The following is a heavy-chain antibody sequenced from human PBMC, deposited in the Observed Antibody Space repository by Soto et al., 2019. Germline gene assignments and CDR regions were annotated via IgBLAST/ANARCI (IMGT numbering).Heavy chain of an antibody. Sequence: QVRIMQSGGGVVQPGGSVRLSYTTSGFTFSDYSLHWSRQAPGGGLEWVAVIGNTNVKFYADSVKGRFTASRDNSRGTVYLQMDSLSPDEPGVYYCAREPVTPKWYCDHWGQGIPVTLSS. D-gene: IGHD2-21*02. J-gene: IGHJ4*02. CDR2: IGNTNVK. CDR3: AREPVTPKWYCDH. V-gene: IGHV3-30*14. CDR1: GFTFSDYS.